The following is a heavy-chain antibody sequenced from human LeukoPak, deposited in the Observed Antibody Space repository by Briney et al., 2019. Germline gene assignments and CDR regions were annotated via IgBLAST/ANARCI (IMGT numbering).Heavy chain of an antibody. CDR1: GFTFSSYA. Sequence: QSGGSLRLSCAASGFTFSSYAMSWVRQAPGKGLEWVSAISGSGGSTYYADSVKGRFTISRDNSKNTLYLQMNSLRAEDTAVYYCAKTGGDSGYLDYYYYYYMDVWGKGTTVTVSS. CDR2: ISGSGGST. J-gene: IGHJ6*03. CDR3: AKTGGDSGYLDYYYYYYMDV. V-gene: IGHV3-23*01. D-gene: IGHD3-22*01.